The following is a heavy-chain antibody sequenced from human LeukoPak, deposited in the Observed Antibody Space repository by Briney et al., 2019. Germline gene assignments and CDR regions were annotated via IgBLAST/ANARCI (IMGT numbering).Heavy chain of an antibody. D-gene: IGHD1-26*01. J-gene: IGHJ4*02. V-gene: IGHV3-23*01. CDR3: AKPIGAIGARRHLSEPNADY. Sequence: GGSLRLSCAASGFTFSSYAMSWVRQAPGKGLEWVSAISGSGGSTYYADSVKGRFTISRDNSKNTLYLQVNSLRAEDTAVYYCAKPIGAIGARRHLSEPNADYWGQGTLVTVSS. CDR1: GFTFSSYA. CDR2: ISGSGGST.